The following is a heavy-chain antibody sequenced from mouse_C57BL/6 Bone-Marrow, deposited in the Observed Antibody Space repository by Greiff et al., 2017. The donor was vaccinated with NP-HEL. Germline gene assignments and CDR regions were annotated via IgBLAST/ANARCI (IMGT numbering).Heavy chain of an antibody. CDR2: ISDGGSYT. CDR3: AREGGRFPYYFDY. CDR1: GFTFSSYA. J-gene: IGHJ2*01. V-gene: IGHV5-4*01. D-gene: IGHD3-3*01. Sequence: EVHLVESGGGLVKPGGSLKLSCAASGFTFSSYAMSWVRQTPEKRLEWVATISDGGSYTYYPDNVKGRFTISRANAKNNLYLQMSHLKSEDTAMYYCAREGGRFPYYFDYWGQGTTLTVSS.